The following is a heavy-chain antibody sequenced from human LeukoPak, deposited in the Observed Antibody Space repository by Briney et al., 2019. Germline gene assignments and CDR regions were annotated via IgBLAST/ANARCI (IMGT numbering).Heavy chain of an antibody. Sequence: PSETLSLTCTVSGGSISSNSYYWGWIRQPPGKGLEWIGSIYYSGSTYYNPSLKSRVTISVDTSKNQFSLKLSSVTAADTAVYYCARPRAVNWFDPWGQGTLVTVSS. CDR3: ARPRAVNWFDP. CDR2: IYYSGST. V-gene: IGHV4-39*01. CDR1: GGSISSNSYY. D-gene: IGHD6-19*01. J-gene: IGHJ5*02.